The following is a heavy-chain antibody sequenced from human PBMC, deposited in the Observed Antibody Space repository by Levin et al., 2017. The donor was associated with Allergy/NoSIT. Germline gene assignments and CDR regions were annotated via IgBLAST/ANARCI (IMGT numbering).Heavy chain of an antibody. J-gene: IGHJ6*02. D-gene: IGHD3/OR15-3a*01. V-gene: IGHV4-59*01. Sequence: SETLSLTCSVSGISIGTYYWSWIRQSPGKGLEWIGYLYRGASTIYNPSLKSRVTISVDTSKNQFSLKLTSMTAADTAVYYCARGPGTDQYGMDVWGQGATVTVPS. CDR3: ARGPGTDQYGMDV. CDR1: GISIGTYY. CDR2: LYRGAST.